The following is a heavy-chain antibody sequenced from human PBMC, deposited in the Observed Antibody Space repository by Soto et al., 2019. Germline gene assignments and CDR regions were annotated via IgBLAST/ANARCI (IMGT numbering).Heavy chain of an antibody. CDR1: GGTCMGYY. CDR3: ARVGSGSYYKGPTYYFDY. CDR2: INHSGST. V-gene: IGHV4-34*01. Sequence: SETHSLTCAVYGGTCMGYYWSWIRQPTGKGLEWIGEINHSGSTNYNPPPKSRVTISVDTSKNQFSLKLSSVTAADTAVYYCARVGSGSYYKGPTYYFDYWGQGTLLTVSS. D-gene: IGHD3-10*01. J-gene: IGHJ4*02.